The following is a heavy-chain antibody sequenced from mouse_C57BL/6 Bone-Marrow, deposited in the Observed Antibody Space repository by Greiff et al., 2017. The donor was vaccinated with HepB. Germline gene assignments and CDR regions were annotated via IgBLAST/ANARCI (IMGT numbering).Heavy chain of an antibody. CDR2: FHPYNDDT. CDR1: GYTFTTYP. V-gene: IGHV1-47*01. CDR3: ARSSYYYGSSYENWYFDV. Sequence: QVQLKESGAELVKPGASVKMSCKASGYTFTTYPIEWMKQNHGKSLEWIGNFHPYNDDTKYNEKFKGKATLTVEKSSSTVYLELSRLTSDDSAVYYCARSSYYYGSSYENWYFDVWGTGTTVTVSS. D-gene: IGHD1-1*01. J-gene: IGHJ1*03.